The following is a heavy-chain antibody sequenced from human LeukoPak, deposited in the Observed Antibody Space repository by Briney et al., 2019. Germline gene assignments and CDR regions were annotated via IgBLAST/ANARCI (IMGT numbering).Heavy chain of an antibody. CDR2: ISSSGSTI. J-gene: IGHJ3*02. Sequence: PGGSLRLSCAASGFTFSDYYMSWIRQAPGKGLEWVSYISSSGSTIYYADSVKGRFTISRDNSKITLYPQMNSLRAEDTAVYYCAKDIVVVTSGANAFDIWGQGTMVTVSS. CDR1: GFTFSDYY. D-gene: IGHD2-21*02. V-gene: IGHV3-11*01. CDR3: AKDIVVVTSGANAFDI.